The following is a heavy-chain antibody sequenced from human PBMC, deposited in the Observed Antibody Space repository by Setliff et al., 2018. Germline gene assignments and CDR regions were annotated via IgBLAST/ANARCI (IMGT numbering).Heavy chain of an antibody. V-gene: IGHV4-38-2*01. J-gene: IGHJ6*02. Sequence: PSEPLSLTCAVSYYSISSGYWGWIRQSPGKGLEWIGSVYHSGSTYYSPSLKSRVTISVDTSTSQFSLKLRSVTAADTAVYYCARLSWNGLRYYGLDVWGQGTTVTVSS. D-gene: IGHD3-3*01. CDR2: VYHSGST. CDR3: ARLSWNGLRYYGLDV. CDR1: YYSISSGY.